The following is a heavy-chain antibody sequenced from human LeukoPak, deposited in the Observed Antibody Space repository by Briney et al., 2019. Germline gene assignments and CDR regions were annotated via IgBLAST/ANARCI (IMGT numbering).Heavy chain of an antibody. CDR2: ISGSGGST. Sequence: PGGSLRLSCAASGFTFSSYAMSWVRQAPGKGLEWVSSISGSGGSTYYADSVKGRFTISRDNSKNTLYLQMNSLRAEDTAVYYCAKDQVVVAATVVPEFDYWGQGTLVTVSS. CDR1: GFTFSSYA. D-gene: IGHD2-15*01. J-gene: IGHJ4*02. V-gene: IGHV3-23*01. CDR3: AKDQVVVAATVVPEFDY.